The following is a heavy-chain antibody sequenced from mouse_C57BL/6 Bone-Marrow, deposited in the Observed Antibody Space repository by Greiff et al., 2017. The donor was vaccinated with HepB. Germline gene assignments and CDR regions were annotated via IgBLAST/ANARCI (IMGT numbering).Heavy chain of an antibody. D-gene: IGHD2-4*01. V-gene: IGHV1-26*01. CDR1: GYTFTDYY. CDR2: INPNNGGT. Sequence: VQLQQSGPELVKPGASVKISCKASGYTFTDYYMNWVKQSHGKSLEWIGDINPNNGGTSYNQKFKGKATLTVDKSSSTAYMELRSLTSEDSAVYYCAPIYYDYDAWFAYWGQGTLVTVSA. CDR3: APIYYDYDAWFAY. J-gene: IGHJ3*01.